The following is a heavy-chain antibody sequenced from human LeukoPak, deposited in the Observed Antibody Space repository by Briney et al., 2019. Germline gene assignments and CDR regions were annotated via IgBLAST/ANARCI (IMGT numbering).Heavy chain of an antibody. V-gene: IGHV1-69*05. Sequence: ASVKVSCKASGGTFSSYAISWVRQAPGQGLEWMGGIIPIFGTANYAQKFQGRVTMTRDTSTSTVYMELSSLRSEDTAVYYCARYSGYGWFFDYWGQGTLVTVSS. CDR2: IIPIFGTA. J-gene: IGHJ4*02. CDR3: ARYSGYGWFFDY. D-gene: IGHD5-12*01. CDR1: GGTFSSYA.